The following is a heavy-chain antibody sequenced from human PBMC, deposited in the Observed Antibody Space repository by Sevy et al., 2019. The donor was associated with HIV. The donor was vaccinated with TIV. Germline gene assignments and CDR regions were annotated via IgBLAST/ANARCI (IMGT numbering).Heavy chain of an antibody. J-gene: IGHJ4*02. CDR3: AKDPPRGWSSGWYSDY. D-gene: IGHD6-19*01. CDR1: GFTFSSYA. CDR2: ISGSGGST. V-gene: IGHV3-23*01. Sequence: GGSLRLSCAASGFTFSSYAMSWVRQAPGKGLEWVSAISGSGGSTYYADSVKGRFTISRDNSKNTLYLQMNSLIAEDTAVYYCAKDPPRGWSSGWYSDYWGQGTLVTVSS.